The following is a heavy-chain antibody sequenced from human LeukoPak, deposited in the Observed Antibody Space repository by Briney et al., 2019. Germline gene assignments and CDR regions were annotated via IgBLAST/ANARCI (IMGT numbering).Heavy chain of an antibody. CDR3: ARRAYSGSYYFDY. V-gene: IGHV5-51*01. CDR2: IFLGDSDT. CDR1: GYSFTSYW. Sequence: GESLQISCKGSGYSFTSYWIGWVRQMPGKGVEWRGIIFLGDSDTRYSPSFQGQVTISADKSISTAYLQWSSLKASDTAMYYCARRAYSGSYYFDYWGQGTPVTVSS. J-gene: IGHJ4*02. D-gene: IGHD1-26*01.